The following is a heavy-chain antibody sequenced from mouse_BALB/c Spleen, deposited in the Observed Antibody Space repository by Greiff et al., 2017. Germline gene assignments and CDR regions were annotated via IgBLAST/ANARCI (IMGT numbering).Heavy chain of an antibody. CDR1: GFTFSSYT. CDR2: ISSGGSYT. V-gene: IGHV5-6-4*01. J-gene: IGHJ3*01. Sequence: EVHLVDSGGGLVKPGGSLKLSCAASGFTFSSYTMSWVRQTPEKRLEWVATISSGGSYTYYPDSVKGRFTISRDNAKNTLYLQMSSLKSEDTAMYYCTRVGVAYWGQGTLVTVSA. CDR3: TRVGVAY.